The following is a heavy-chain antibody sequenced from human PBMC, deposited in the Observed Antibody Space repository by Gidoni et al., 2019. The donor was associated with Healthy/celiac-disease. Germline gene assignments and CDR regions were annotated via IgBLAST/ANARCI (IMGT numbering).Heavy chain of an antibody. V-gene: IGHV3-48*02. CDR3: ARLETDDYYDSSPRPTNWFDP. Sequence: EVQLVESGGGLVQPGGSLRLSCAASGFTFSSYSMTWVRQAPGKGLEWVSYISSSSSTIYYADSVKGRFTISRDNAKNSLYLQMNSLRDEDTAVYYCARLETDDYYDSSPRPTNWFDPWGQGTLVTVSS. CDR1: GFTFSSYS. D-gene: IGHD3-22*01. CDR2: ISSSSSTI. J-gene: IGHJ5*02.